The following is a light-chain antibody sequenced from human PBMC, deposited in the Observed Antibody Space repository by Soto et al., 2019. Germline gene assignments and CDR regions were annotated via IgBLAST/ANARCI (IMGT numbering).Light chain of an antibody. J-gene: IGKJ4*01. CDR2: LAS. CDR1: QSLLHSNGYNY. CDR3: MQALQTPLT. Sequence: VMTQSPLSLPLTPGEPASISCRSSQSLLHSNGYNYLDWYLQKPGQSPQLLLYLASNRASGVPDRLSGSGSGTDFTLEISRVGAEDVGVYYCMQALQTPLTFGGGTKVEIK. V-gene: IGKV2-28*01.